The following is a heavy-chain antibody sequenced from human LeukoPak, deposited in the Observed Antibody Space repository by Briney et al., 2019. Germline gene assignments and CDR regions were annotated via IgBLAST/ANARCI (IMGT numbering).Heavy chain of an antibody. J-gene: IGHJ4*02. CDR1: GFTFSSYW. CDR2: MNGDGTTT. V-gene: IGHV3-74*01. CDR3: ARSYDY. Sequence: GGSLRLSCAASGFTFSSYWMHRVRQAPGKGLVWLSGMNGDGTTTTYADSVKGRFTISRDNAKNTLYLQMNSLRADDTAVYYCARSYDYWGQGTLVTVSS.